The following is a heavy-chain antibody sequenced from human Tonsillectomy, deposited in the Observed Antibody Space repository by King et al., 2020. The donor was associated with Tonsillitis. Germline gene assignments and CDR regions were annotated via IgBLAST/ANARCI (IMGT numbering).Heavy chain of an antibody. Sequence: TLKESGPVLVKPTETLTLTCTVSGFSLSNARMGVSWIRQPPGKALEWLAHIFSNDDKSYNTSLKSRLTISEDTSKSQVVLTMTNMDPVDTATYYCARGSYYYDSSGYYYGGVFDYWGQGTLVTVSS. CDR3: ARGSYYYDSSGYYYGGVFDY. D-gene: IGHD3-22*01. CDR2: IFSNDDK. V-gene: IGHV2-26*01. J-gene: IGHJ4*02. CDR1: GFSLSNARMG.